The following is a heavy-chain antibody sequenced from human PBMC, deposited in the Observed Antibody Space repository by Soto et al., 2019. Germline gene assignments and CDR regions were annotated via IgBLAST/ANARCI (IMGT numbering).Heavy chain of an antibody. J-gene: IGHJ4*02. CDR2: IYWNDDT. Sequence: QITLKESGPTLVKPTQTLTLTCTFSGFSLSGGGVGVAWIRQPPGKALVWLALIYWNDDTRYRPSLKSSLTISKDTSKNQVVLTMTNVDPVDTATYYCAQRVDFSSAYNYWGQGTLVIVSS. D-gene: IGHD3-3*01. CDR3: AQRVDFSSAYNY. CDR1: GFSLSGGGVG. V-gene: IGHV2-5*01.